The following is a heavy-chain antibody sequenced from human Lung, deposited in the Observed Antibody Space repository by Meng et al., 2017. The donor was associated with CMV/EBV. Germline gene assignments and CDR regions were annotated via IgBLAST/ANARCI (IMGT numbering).Heavy chain of an antibody. J-gene: IGHJ6*02. V-gene: IGHV1-18*01. CDR1: GYTFTSYG. CDR3: ARERGYCSMIDCYKDGMDV. D-gene: IGHD2-2*01. Sequence: ASXXVSXKASGYTFTSYGISWVRQAPGQGLEWMGWINVYNGRRDYAQRFKDRVTMTTDTSTSTAHMDLKSMRSDDTVTYYCARERGYCSMIDCYKDGMDVWGQGXTVTVSS. CDR2: INVYNGRR.